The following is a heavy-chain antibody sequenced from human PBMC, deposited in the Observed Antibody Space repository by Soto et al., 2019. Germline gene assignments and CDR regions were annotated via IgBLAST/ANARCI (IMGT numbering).Heavy chain of an antibody. D-gene: IGHD3-22*01. J-gene: IGHJ4*02. Sequence: ASVKVSCKASGYTFTSYGISWVRQAPGQGLEWMGWISAYNGNTNYAQKLQGRVTMTTDTSTSTAYMELRSLRSDDTAVYYCARYYYDSSGYYYPLDYWGQGTLVTAPQ. CDR1: GYTFTSYG. CDR2: ISAYNGNT. CDR3: ARYYYDSSGYYYPLDY. V-gene: IGHV1-18*01.